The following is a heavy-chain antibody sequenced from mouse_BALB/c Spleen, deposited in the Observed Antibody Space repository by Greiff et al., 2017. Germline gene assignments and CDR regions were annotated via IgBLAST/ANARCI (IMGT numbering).Heavy chain of an antibody. V-gene: IGHV7-3*02. CDR2: IRNKANGYTT. D-gene: IGHD1-1*02. J-gene: IGHJ4*01. Sequence: EVKLVESGGGLVQPGGSLRLSCATSGFTFTDYYMSWVRQPPGKALEWLGFIRNKANGYTTEYSASVKGRFTISRDNSQSILYLQMNTLRAEDSATYYCARDSYGYYAMVYWGQGTSVTVSS. CDR3: ARDSYGYYAMVY. CDR1: GFTFTDYY.